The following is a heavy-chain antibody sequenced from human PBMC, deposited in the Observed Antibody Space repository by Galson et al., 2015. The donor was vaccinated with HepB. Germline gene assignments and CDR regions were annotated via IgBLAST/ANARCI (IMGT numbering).Heavy chain of an antibody. D-gene: IGHD2-2*01. Sequence: SETLSLTCAVYGGSFSGYYWSWIRQPPGKGLEWIGEINHSGSTNYNPSLKSRVTISVDTSKNQFSLKLSSVTAADTAVYYCARGPKDIVVVPAAMVAAPISSDLDYWGQGTLVTVSS. J-gene: IGHJ4*02. V-gene: IGHV4-34*01. CDR3: ARGPKDIVVVPAAMVAAPISSDLDY. CDR1: GGSFSGYY. CDR2: INHSGST.